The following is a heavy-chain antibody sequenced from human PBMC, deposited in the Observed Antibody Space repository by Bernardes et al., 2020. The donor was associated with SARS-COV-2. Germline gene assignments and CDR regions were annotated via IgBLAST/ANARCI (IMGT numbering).Heavy chain of an antibody. CDR2: IYPGDSDT. D-gene: IGHD4-17*01. Sequence: GESLKISCKGSDYTFTNYWIGWVRQMPGKGLEWMGIIYPGDSDTKYSPSFQGRVTISADKSVNTAYLQWSSLKASDTAIYYCARRRYGDFGVAVWGQGTTVTVSS. CDR1: DYTFTNYW. V-gene: IGHV5-51*01. CDR3: ARRRYGDFGVAV. J-gene: IGHJ6*02.